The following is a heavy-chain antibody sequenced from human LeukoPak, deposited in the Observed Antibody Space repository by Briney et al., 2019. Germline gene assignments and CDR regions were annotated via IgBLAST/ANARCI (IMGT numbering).Heavy chain of an antibody. V-gene: IGHV3-30*02. J-gene: IGHJ4*02. CDR2: IRYDGSNH. Sequence: GGSLRLSCVVSGFTFSNYGMHWARQSPGKGLEWVAFIRYDGSNHSYANSVKGRFTVSRDNSKNTLYLQMNSLRAGDTAVYYCAKDIRRGYNYGYDQFAYWGQGTLVTVSS. CDR1: GFTFSNYG. CDR3: AKDIRRGYNYGYDQFAY. D-gene: IGHD5-18*01.